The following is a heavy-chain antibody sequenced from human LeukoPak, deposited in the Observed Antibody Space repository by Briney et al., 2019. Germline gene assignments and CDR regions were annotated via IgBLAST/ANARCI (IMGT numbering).Heavy chain of an antibody. CDR3: ATTVATIAGMDH. J-gene: IGHJ4*02. CDR2: IKSIASGATI. D-gene: IGHD5-24*01. V-gene: IGHV3-15*01. CDR1: GFTFSNAW. Sequence: PGGSLRLSCAAPGFTFSNAWVTWVRQAPGKGLEWVGRIKSIASGATIDNAAPVRGRFTVSRDDSKHIVYLHMNSLKTEDTAVYYCATTVATIAGMDHWGQGALVTVSS.